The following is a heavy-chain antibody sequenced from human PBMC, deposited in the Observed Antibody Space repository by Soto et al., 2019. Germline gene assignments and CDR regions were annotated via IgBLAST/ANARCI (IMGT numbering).Heavy chain of an antibody. Sequence: GGSLRLSCAASGFTFSSYSMHWVRQAPGKGLEWVSYISSSSSTIYYADSVKGRFTISRDNAKNSLYLQMNSLRAEDTAVYYCAREGWPFDYWGQGTLVTVSS. CDR2: ISSSSSTI. CDR3: AREGWPFDY. J-gene: IGHJ4*02. CDR1: GFTFSSYS. V-gene: IGHV3-48*01.